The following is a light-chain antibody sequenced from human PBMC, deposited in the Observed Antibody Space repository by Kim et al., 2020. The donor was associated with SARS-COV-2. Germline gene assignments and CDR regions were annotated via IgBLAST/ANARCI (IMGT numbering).Light chain of an antibody. CDR3: NSRDSSGNHRWV. CDR2: GKN. Sequence: LGQTVRITCQGDSLRSYYASWYQQKPGQAPVLVIYGKNNRPSGIPDRFSGSRSGNTASLTITGAQAEDEADYYCNSRDSSGNHRWVFGGGTQLTVL. J-gene: IGLJ3*02. CDR1: SLRSYY. V-gene: IGLV3-19*01.